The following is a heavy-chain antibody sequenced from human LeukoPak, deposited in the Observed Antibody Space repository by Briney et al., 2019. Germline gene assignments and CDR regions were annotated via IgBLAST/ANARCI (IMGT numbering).Heavy chain of an antibody. D-gene: IGHD2-8*01. V-gene: IGHV3-23*01. CDR3: AKQSYARSLGE. CDR2: TNSGGTST. Sequence: PGGSMRLSCATSGFPFSDFSMSWVRQAPGRGLEWISTTNSGGTSTYYAESVKGLFTISRDNSKNTLYLQMSSLRVEDTAVYYCAKQSYARSLGEGGPGTLASVSS. CDR1: GFPFSDFS. J-gene: IGHJ4*02.